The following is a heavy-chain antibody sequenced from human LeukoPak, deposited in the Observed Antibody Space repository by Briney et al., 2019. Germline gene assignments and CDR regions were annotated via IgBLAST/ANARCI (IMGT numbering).Heavy chain of an antibody. CDR3: ARGPRITLIRGGQWYYYMDV. CDR2: INPSGGST. J-gene: IGHJ6*03. D-gene: IGHD3-10*01. Sequence: GASVKVSCKASGYTFTSYYMHWVRQAPGQGLEWMGIINPSGGSTSYAQKFQGRVTMTRDTSTSTVYMELSSLTSEDTAVYYCARGPRITLIRGGQWYYYMDVWGKGTTVTISS. CDR1: GYTFTSYY. V-gene: IGHV1-46*01.